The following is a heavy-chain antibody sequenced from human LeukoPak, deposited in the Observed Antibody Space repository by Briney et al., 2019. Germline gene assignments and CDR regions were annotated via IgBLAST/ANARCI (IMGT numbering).Heavy chain of an antibody. J-gene: IGHJ3*02. V-gene: IGHV3-21*01. Sequence: GRSLRLSCAASGFTFSSYNMTWVRQAPGKGLEWVAYINVITGYIYYADSLKGRFTISRDNAKKSLFLEMNSLRVEDTAVYYCARDRSGSSSVDDAFDIWGQGIMVTVSS. CDR1: GFTFSSYN. CDR2: INVITGYI. CDR3: ARDRSGSSSVDDAFDI. D-gene: IGHD1-26*01.